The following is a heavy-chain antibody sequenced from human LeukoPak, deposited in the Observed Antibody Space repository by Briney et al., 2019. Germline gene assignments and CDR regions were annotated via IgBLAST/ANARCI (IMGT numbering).Heavy chain of an antibody. CDR1: GFTFNTYG. D-gene: IGHD3-16*01. CDR3: ARDGGKETRGRGLQLLWDY. CDR2: ISGCGGST. V-gene: IGHV3-23*01. Sequence: GGSLRLSCGASGFTFNTYGMSWVRQAPGKGLEWVSSISGCGGSTYYADSVKGRFTISRDNSKNTLYLQMNSLRAADTAVYYCARDGGKETRGRGLQLLWDYWGQGTLVTVSS. J-gene: IGHJ4*02.